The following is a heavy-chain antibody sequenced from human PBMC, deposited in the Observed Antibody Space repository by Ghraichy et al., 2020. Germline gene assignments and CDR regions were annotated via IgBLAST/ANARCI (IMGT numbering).Heavy chain of an antibody. J-gene: IGHJ6*02. Sequence: LSLTCAVYGGSFSGYYWSWIRQPPGKGLEWIGEINHSGSTNYNPSLKSRVTISVDTSKNQFSLKLSSVTAADTAVYYCAGLAASYYGMDVWGQGTTVTVSS. CDR2: INHSGST. CDR1: GGSFSGYY. CDR3: AGLAASYYGMDV. D-gene: IGHD6-19*01. V-gene: IGHV4-34*01.